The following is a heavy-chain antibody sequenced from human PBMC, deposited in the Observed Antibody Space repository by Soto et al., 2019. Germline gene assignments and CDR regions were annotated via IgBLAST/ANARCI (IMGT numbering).Heavy chain of an antibody. V-gene: IGHV1-2*02. D-gene: IGHD3-22*01. CDR1: GYTLSTKY. CDR2: VNPNTGGT. Sequence: ASVKVSCKASGYTLSTKYLHWVRQAPGQGLEWMGWVNPNTGGTRYAQKFKGRVTMTSDTSINTAYMDLSSLRSDDTAVYYCARIGYYIDYDYWGQGTLVTVSS. CDR3: ARIGYYIDYDY. J-gene: IGHJ4*02.